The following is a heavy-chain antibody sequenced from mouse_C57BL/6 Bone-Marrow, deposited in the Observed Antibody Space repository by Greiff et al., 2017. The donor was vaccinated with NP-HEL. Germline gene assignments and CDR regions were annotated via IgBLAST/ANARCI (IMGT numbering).Heavy chain of an antibody. CDR1: GYAFTNYL. V-gene: IGHV1-54*01. J-gene: IGHJ3*01. D-gene: IGHD1-1*01. CDR3: ARGFITTVVEAY. CDR2: INPGSGGT. Sequence: VQLQQSGAELVRPGTSVKVSCKASGYAFTNYLIEWVKQRPGQGLEWIGVINPGSGGTNYNEKFKGKATLTADKSSSTAYMQLSSLTSEDSAVYFCARGFITTVVEAYWGQGTLVTVSA.